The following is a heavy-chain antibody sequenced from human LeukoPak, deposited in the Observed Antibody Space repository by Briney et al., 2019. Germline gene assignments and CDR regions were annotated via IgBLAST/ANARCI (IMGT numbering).Heavy chain of an antibody. J-gene: IGHJ1*01. D-gene: IGHD3-22*01. CDR1: GGSISTSSYY. CDR2: IYYSGST. V-gene: IGHV4-39*01. CDR3: ARQGEGSGYYWDFQH. Sequence: SETLSLTCTVSGGSISTSSYYWGWIRPPPGKGLEWIGSIYYSGSTYYNPSLKSRVTISVDTSKNQFSLKLTSVTAADTAVYYCARQGEGSGYYWDFQHWGQGTLVTVSS.